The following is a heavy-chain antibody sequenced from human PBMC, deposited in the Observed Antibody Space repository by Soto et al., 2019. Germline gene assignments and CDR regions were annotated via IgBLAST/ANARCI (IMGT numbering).Heavy chain of an antibody. CDR3: ARYGSGSSVWFDP. CDR2: IYYSGST. D-gene: IGHD3-10*01. J-gene: IGHJ5*02. Sequence: PSETLSLTCTVSGGSISSYYWSWIRQPPGKGLEWIGYIYYSGSTNYNPSLKSRVTISVDTSMNQFSLKLSSVTAADTAVYYCARYGSGSSVWFDPWGQGTLVTVSS. V-gene: IGHV4-59*01. CDR1: GGSISSYY.